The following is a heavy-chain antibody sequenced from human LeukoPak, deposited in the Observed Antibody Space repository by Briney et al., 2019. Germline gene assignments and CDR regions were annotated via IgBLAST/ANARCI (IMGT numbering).Heavy chain of an antibody. J-gene: IGHJ4*02. D-gene: IGHD3-10*01. CDR3: ARDPIYYGSGSPFDY. CDR2: IWYDGSNK. Sequence: PGRSLRLSCAASGFTFSSYGMHWVRQAPGKGLEWVAVIWYDGSNKYYADSVKGRFTISRDNSKNTLYLQMNSLRAEDTAVYYRARDPIYYGSGSPFDYWGQGTLVTVSS. CDR1: GFTFSSYG. V-gene: IGHV3-33*01.